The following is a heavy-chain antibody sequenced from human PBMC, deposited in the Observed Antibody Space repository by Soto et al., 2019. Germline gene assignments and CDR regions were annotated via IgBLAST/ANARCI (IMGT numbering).Heavy chain of an antibody. CDR3: AKDGLEEENYYYYYMDV. V-gene: IGHV3-30*18. CDR2: ISYDGSNK. CDR1: GFTFSSYG. D-gene: IGHD1-1*01. J-gene: IGHJ6*03. Sequence: GGSLRLSCAASGFTFSSYGMHWVRQAPGKGLEWVAVISYDGSNKYYADSVKGRFTISRDNSKNTLYLQMNSLRAEDTAVYYCAKDGLEEENYYYYYMDVWGKGTTVTVSS.